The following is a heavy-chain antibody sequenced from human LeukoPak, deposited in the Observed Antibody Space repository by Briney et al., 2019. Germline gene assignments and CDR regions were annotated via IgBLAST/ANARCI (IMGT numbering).Heavy chain of an antibody. Sequence: PGGSLRLSCAASGFTVSSTYMSWVRQAPGKGLEWVSIIYSAGSTYYADSVKGRFTISRDNSKNTLYLQMNSLRAEDTAVYYCARTSGYDFWSGYYRSDYWAREPWSPSPQ. V-gene: IGHV3-53*01. CDR2: IYSAGST. D-gene: IGHD3-3*01. CDR1: GFTVSSTY. CDR3: ARTSGYDFWSGYYRSDY. J-gene: IGHJ4*02.